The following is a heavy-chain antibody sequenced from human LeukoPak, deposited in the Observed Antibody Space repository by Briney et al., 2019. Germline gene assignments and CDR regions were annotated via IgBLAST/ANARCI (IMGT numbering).Heavy chain of an antibody. CDR2: IYHSGST. D-gene: IGHD6-19*01. Sequence: PSETLSLTCTVSGYSISSGYYWGWIRQPPGKGLEWIGSIYHSGSTYYNPSLKSRVTISVDTSKNQFSLKLSSVTAADTAVYYCARVLEISPVADYWGQGTLVTVSS. V-gene: IGHV4-38-2*02. J-gene: IGHJ4*02. CDR3: ARVLEISPVADY. CDR1: GYSISSGYY.